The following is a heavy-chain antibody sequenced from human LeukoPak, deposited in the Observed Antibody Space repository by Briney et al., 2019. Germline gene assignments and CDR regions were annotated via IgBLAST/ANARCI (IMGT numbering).Heavy chain of an antibody. D-gene: IGHD3-22*01. J-gene: IGHJ4*02. CDR3: AGPYYDSSGYIWYFDY. Sequence: SETLSLTCTVSGGSISSGSYYWSWIRQPPGKGLEWIGSIYYNGNTYYSPSLKSRVTISIDTSKNQFSLKLSSVTAADTAVYYCAGPYYDSSGYIWYFDYWGQGTLVTVSS. V-gene: IGHV4-39*01. CDR1: GGSISSGSYY. CDR2: IYYNGNT.